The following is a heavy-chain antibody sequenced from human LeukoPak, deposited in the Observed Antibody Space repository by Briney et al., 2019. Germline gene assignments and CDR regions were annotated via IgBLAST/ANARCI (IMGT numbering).Heavy chain of an antibody. CDR2: IYYSGST. CDR1: GVSISCYY. Sequence: SETLSLTCSGSGVSISCYYWSWIRQPPGKGLEWIGYIYYSGSTNYNPSLKSRVTISVDTSKNQFSLKLSSVTAADTAVYYCARAYGYSYGTLDYWGQGTLVTVSS. V-gene: IGHV4-59*01. CDR3: ARAYGYSYGTLDY. D-gene: IGHD5-18*01. J-gene: IGHJ4*02.